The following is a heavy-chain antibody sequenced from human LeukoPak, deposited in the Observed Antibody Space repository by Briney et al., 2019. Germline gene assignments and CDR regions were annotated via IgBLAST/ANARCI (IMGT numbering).Heavy chain of an antibody. CDR3: AKDAGSSSWYNYYYYGMDF. CDR1: GFTFSSYG. J-gene: IGHJ6*02. D-gene: IGHD6-13*01. Sequence: GGSLRLSCAASGFTFSSYGMHWVRQAPGRGLEWVAVISYDGSNKYYADSVKGRFTISRDNSKNTLYLQMNSLRAEDTAVYYCAKDAGSSSWYNYYYYGMDFWGQGATVTVSS. V-gene: IGHV3-30*18. CDR2: ISYDGSNK.